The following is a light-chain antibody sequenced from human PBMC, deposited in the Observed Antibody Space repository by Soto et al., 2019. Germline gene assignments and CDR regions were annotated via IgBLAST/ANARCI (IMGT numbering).Light chain of an antibody. V-gene: IGLV2-11*01. CDR1: SSDVGGYDF. CDR2: DVS. J-gene: IGLJ2*01. Sequence: QSVLTQPRSVSGSPGQSVTISCTGTSSDVGGYDFVSWYQQHPGKAPKLMISDVSKRPSGVPDRFSGSKSGNTASLTISGLQAEDEADYYCCLYAGDLALFGGGTKVTVL. CDR3: CLYAGDLAL.